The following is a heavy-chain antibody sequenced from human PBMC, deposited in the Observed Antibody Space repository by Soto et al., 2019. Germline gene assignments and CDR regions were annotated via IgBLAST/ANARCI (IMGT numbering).Heavy chain of an antibody. CDR1: GGSISRSSYY. J-gene: IGHJ3*01. CDR3: ARLDV. CDR2: IYYSGST. Sequence: PSETLSLTCTVSGGSISRSSYYWGWIRQPPGKGLEWIGSIYYSGSTYYNPSLKSRVTISVDTSKNQFSLKLSSVTAADTTVYYCARLDVWGQGTMVTVSS. V-gene: IGHV4-39*01.